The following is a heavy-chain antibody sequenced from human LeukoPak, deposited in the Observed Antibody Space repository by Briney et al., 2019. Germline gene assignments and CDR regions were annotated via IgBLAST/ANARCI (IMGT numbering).Heavy chain of an antibody. CDR2: ISSSGSTI. J-gene: IGHJ4*02. Sequence: GGSLRLSCAASGFTFSSYEMNWVRQAPGKGLEWVSYISSSGSTIYYADSVKGRFTISRDNAKNSLYLQMNSLRAEDTAVYYCARGSYYYDSSGYYYGGYFDYWGQGTLVTVSS. V-gene: IGHV3-48*03. CDR3: ARGSYYYDSSGYYYGGYFDY. D-gene: IGHD3-22*01. CDR1: GFTFSSYE.